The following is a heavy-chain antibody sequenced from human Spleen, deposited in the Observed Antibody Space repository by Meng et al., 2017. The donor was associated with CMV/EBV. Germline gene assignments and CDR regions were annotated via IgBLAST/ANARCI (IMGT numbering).Heavy chain of an antibody. J-gene: IGHJ3*02. CDR2: IYYSGST. CDR3: ARGSSSGADAFDI. V-gene: IGHV4-61*08. Sequence: SETLSLTCTVSGDSVRSGDYYWTWIRQPPGKGLEWIGYIYYSGSTNYNPSLKSRVTISVDTSKNQFSLKLSSVTAADTAVYYCARGSSSGADAFDIWGQGTMVTVSS. CDR1: GDSVRSGDYY. D-gene: IGHD6-13*01.